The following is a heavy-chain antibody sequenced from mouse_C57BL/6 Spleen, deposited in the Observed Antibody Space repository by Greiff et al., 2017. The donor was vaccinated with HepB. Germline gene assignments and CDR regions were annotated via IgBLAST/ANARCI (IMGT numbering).Heavy chain of an antibody. CDR2: IDPETGGT. J-gene: IGHJ2*01. CDR1: GYTFTDYE. V-gene: IGHV1-15*01. D-gene: IGHD3-2*02. Sequence: VQLQQSGAELVRPGASVTLSCKASGYTFTDYEMHWVKQTPVHGLEWIGAIDPETGGTAYNQKFKGKAILTADKSSSTAYMELRSLTSEDSAVYYCTNESSGQYDFDYWGQGTTLTVSS. CDR3: TNESSGQYDFDY.